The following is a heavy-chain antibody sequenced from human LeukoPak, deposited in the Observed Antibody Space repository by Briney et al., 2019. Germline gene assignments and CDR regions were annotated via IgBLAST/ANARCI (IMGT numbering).Heavy chain of an antibody. CDR3: ARARCSSTSCYISDGAFDI. V-gene: IGHV4-30-4*08. CDR1: DFSISSGDYY. J-gene: IGHJ3*02. Sequence: SETLSLTCAVSDFSISSGDYYWSWIRQPPGKGLEWIGYIYYSGSTYYNPSLNSRVTISVDTSKNQFSLKLSSVTAADTAVYYCARARCSSTSCYISDGAFDIWGQGTMVTVSS. CDR2: IYYSGST. D-gene: IGHD2-2*02.